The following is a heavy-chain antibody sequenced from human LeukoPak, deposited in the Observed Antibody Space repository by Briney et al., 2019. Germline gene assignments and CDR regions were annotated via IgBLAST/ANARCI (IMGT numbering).Heavy chain of an antibody. CDR1: GGSFSSYY. Sequence: HSETLSLTCAVYGGSFSSYYWSWIRQPPGKGLEWIGEINHSGSTDYNPSLTSRVTISVDTSKNQFSLKLSSVTAADTAVYYCAFSSAYQQHCGQGTLVTVSS. CDR2: INHSGST. CDR3: AFSSAYQQH. J-gene: IGHJ1*01. D-gene: IGHD3-22*01. V-gene: IGHV4-34*01.